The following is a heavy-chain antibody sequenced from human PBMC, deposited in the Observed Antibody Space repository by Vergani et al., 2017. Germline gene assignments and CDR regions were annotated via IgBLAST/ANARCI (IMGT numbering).Heavy chain of an antibody. D-gene: IGHD3-22*01. V-gene: IGHV3-11*01. CDR2: ISSSGSTI. CDR3: ARELVRRGSGYFKLRYGMDV. CDR1: GFTFSDYY. Sequence: QVQLVESGGGLVKPGGSLRLSCAASGFTFSDYYMSWIRQAPGKGLEWVSYISSSGSTIYYADSVKGRFTISRDNAKNSLYLQMNSLRAEDTAVYYCARELVRRGSGYFKLRYGMDVWGQGTTVTVSS. J-gene: IGHJ6*02.